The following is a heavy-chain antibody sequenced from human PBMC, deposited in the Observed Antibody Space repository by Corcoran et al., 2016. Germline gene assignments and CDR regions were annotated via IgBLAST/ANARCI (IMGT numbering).Heavy chain of an antibody. J-gene: IGHJ4*02. V-gene: IGHV3-48*04. D-gene: IGHD2-2*01. CDR3: ARGCDTTCWMNY. CDR1: GFTFSSYS. Sequence: EVQLVESGGGLIQPGGSLRLSCVASGFTFSSYSMTWVRQAPGKGLEWTSYINSGGTVIQYADSVKGRFTISRDNAKNSLYLEMNSLRVEDTALYYCARGCDTTCWMNYWGQGTLVTVSS. CDR2: INSGGTVI.